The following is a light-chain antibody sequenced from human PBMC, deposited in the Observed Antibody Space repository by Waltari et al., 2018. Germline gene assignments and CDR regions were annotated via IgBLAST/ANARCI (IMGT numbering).Light chain of an antibody. CDR1: NGFTVGTFI. V-gene: IGLV5-45*01. Sequence: QAVLTQPPSLSASPGTSARLTCTLRNGFTVGTFIISWFQQKPGSPPQYLLRYKSDSDKHHGSGVPSRFSGSKDASANAAILLISGLQSEDEADYFCLMWYNNAWIFGGGTKLTVL. J-gene: IGLJ2*01. CDR3: LMWYNNAWI. CDR2: YKSDSDK.